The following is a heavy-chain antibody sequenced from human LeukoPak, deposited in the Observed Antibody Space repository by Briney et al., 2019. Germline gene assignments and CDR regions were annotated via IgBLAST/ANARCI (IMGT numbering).Heavy chain of an antibody. CDR3: ARLSVAGTPDY. D-gene: IGHD6-19*01. Sequence: SETLSLTCTVSGGSISSYYWSWIRQPPGKGLEWIGYIYYSGSTNYNPSLKSRVTISVDTSKNQFSPKLSSVTAADTAVYYCARLSVAGTPDYWGQGTLVTVSS. V-gene: IGHV4-59*08. J-gene: IGHJ4*02. CDR1: GGSISSYY. CDR2: IYYSGST.